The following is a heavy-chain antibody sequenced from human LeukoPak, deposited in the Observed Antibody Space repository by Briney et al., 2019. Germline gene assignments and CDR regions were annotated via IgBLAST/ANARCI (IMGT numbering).Heavy chain of an antibody. D-gene: IGHD2-15*01. CDR1: GYTFTSYY. J-gene: IGHJ4*02. Sequence: ASVEVSCKASGYTFTSYYTHWVRQAPGQGLEWMGIINPSGGSTGYAQKFQGRVTMTRNTSISTAYMELSSLRSEDTAVYYCAKKRGYCSGGSCYSTDYWGQGTLVTVSS. CDR3: AKKRGYCSGGSCYSTDY. V-gene: IGHV1-46*01. CDR2: INPSGGST.